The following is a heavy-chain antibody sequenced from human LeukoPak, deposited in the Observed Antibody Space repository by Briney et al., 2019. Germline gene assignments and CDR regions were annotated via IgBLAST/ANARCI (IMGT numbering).Heavy chain of an antibody. V-gene: IGHV4-39*01. CDR1: GDSISSGTYS. Sequence: SETLSLTCTVSGDSISSGTYSWSWIRQPPGKGLEWIGSIYYSGSTYYNPSLKNRVTISVDTSKNQFSLKLSSVTAADTAVYYCARLLERWLLPSRVDYWGQGTLVTVSS. J-gene: IGHJ4*02. D-gene: IGHD1-1*01. CDR3: ARLLERWLLPSRVDY. CDR2: IYYSGST.